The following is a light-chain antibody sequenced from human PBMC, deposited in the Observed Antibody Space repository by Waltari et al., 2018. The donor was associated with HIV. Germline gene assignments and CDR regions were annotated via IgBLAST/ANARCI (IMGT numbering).Light chain of an antibody. CDR3: SSYAGRNNYV. J-gene: IGLJ1*01. CDR2: EVS. V-gene: IGLV2-8*01. CDR1: SSDVGGYKY. Sequence: QSALTQPPSASGSPGQSVTISCTGTSSDVGGYKYVSWYQQHPGNAPKLMIYEVSKRPSGVPDRFSGSKSGNTASLTVSGLQAEDEADYYCSSYAGRNNYVFGTGTKVTVL.